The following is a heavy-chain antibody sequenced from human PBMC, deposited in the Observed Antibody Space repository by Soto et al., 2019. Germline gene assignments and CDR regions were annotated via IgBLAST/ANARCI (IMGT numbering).Heavy chain of an antibody. Sequence: GGSLRLSCAASGFTLSGNSMAWVRQAPGKRLQWVSGLSNDGSTTFYADSVRRRFTISRDTSTNTLYLQINSLRAEDTAVYYCAKDHPYSSSSNNYFDYWGQGTLVTVSS. CDR1: GFTLSGNS. V-gene: IGHV3-23*01. CDR3: AKDHPYSSSSNNYFDY. CDR2: LSNDGSTT. D-gene: IGHD6-6*01. J-gene: IGHJ4*02.